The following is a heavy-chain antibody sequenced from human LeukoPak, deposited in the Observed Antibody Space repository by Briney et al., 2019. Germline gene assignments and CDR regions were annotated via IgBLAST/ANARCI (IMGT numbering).Heavy chain of an antibody. J-gene: IGHJ5*02. Sequence: GESLKISCKGSGYSFTSYWIGWVRRMPGKGLEWMGIIYPGDSDTRYSPSFQGQVTISADKSISTAYLQWSSLKASDTAMYYCARQVYCSSTSCYDGWFDPWGLGTLVTVSS. CDR2: IYPGDSDT. CDR1: GYSFTSYW. D-gene: IGHD2-2*01. CDR3: ARQVYCSSTSCYDGWFDP. V-gene: IGHV5-51*01.